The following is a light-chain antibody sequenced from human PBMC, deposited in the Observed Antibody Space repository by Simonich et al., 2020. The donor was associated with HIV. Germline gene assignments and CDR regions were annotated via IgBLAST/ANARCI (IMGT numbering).Light chain of an antibody. V-gene: IGLV2-14*01. J-gene: IGLJ3*02. CDR2: DVS. CDR3: SSYTSSSTLV. Sequence: QSALTQPAPVSGSPGQSITISCTGTRSDVGGYNYVSWSQQHPGKAPKLMIYDVSKRPSGVSNRFAGSKSGNTASLTISGLQAEDEADYYCSSYTSSSTLVFGGGTKLTVL. CDR1: RSDVGGYNY.